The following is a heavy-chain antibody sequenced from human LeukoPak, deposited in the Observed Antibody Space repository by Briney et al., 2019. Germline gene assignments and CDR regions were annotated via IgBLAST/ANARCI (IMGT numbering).Heavy chain of an antibody. CDR1: GGSIRSSSYY. CDR3: ARDDFSGSYIDY. Sequence: SETLFLTCTVSGGSIRSSSYYWGWIRQPLGKGLEWIGSNYNVGSTSYIPSLKGRVTISVDTSKNQFSLRLSSVTAADTAVYYCARDDFSGSYIDYWGQGALVTVSS. CDR2: NYNVGST. V-gene: IGHV4-39*07. D-gene: IGHD1-26*01. J-gene: IGHJ4*02.